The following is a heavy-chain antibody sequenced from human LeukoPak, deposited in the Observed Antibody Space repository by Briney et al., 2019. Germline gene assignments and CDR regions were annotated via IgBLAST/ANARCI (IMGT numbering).Heavy chain of an antibody. Sequence: PGGSLRLSCAASGFTFSSYSMNWVRQAPGKGLEWVSSISSSSSYIYYADSVKGRFTISRDNAKNSLYLQMNSLRAEDTAVYYCAKDRYYDFWSGYLPQFDYWGQGTLVTVSS. V-gene: IGHV3-21*04. D-gene: IGHD3-3*01. CDR1: GFTFSSYS. J-gene: IGHJ4*02. CDR3: AKDRYYDFWSGYLPQFDY. CDR2: ISSSSSYI.